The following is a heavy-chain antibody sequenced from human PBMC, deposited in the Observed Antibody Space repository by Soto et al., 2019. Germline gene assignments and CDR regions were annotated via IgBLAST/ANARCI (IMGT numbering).Heavy chain of an antibody. Sequence: EVQLSESGGGLVQPGGSLRLSCAASGLTFSSYAMSWVRQAPGKGLEWVSSISGSGGSTDYADSVKGRFTISRDNAKNTLYLQMNSLRAEDTALYDCAKDRERGFGELLPDYFDFWGQGTLVSVSS. CDR2: ISGSGGST. D-gene: IGHD3-10*01. CDR1: GLTFSSYA. J-gene: IGHJ4*02. CDR3: AKDRERGFGELLPDYFDF. V-gene: IGHV3-23*01.